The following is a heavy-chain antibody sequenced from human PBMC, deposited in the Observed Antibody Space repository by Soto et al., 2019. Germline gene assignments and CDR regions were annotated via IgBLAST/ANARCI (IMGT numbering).Heavy chain of an antibody. CDR3: AKVAYYYDSSGYYIWFGYFDD. CDR1: GFTFSSYA. J-gene: IGHJ4*02. D-gene: IGHD3-22*01. V-gene: IGHV3-23*01. Sequence: GSLRLSCAATGFTFSSYAMSWVRQAPGKGLEWVSAISGSGGSTYYTDSVKGRFTISRDNSKNTLYLQMNSRRAEDTAVYYCAKVAYYYDSSGYYIWFGYFDDWGQGTLVTVSS. CDR2: ISGSGGST.